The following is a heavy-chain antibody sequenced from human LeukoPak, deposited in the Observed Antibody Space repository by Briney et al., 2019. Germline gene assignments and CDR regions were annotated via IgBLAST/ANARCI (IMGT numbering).Heavy chain of an antibody. CDR1: GGTFSSYA. D-gene: IGHD6-13*01. V-gene: IGHV1-69*13. Sequence: SVKVSCKASGGTFSSYAISWVRQAPGQGLEWMGGIIPIFGTANYAQKFQGRVTITADESTSTAYMELSSLRSEDTAVYYCARDKQQLTDAFDIWGQGTMVTVSS. CDR2: IIPIFGTA. CDR3: ARDKQQLTDAFDI. J-gene: IGHJ3*02.